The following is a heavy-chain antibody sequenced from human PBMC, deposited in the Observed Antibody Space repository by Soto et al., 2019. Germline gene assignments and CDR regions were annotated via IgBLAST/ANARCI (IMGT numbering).Heavy chain of an antibody. J-gene: IGHJ5*02. CDR1: GGSISSGDYY. V-gene: IGHV4-30-4*01. CDR2: IYYSGST. D-gene: IGHD6-13*01. CDR3: ARDIAAAGTVNWFDP. Sequence: SETLSLTCTVSGGSISSGDYYWSWIRQPPGKGLEWIGYIYYSGSTYYNPSLKSRVTISVDTSKNQFSLKLSSVTAADTAVYYCARDIAAAGTVNWFDPWGQGTLVTVSS.